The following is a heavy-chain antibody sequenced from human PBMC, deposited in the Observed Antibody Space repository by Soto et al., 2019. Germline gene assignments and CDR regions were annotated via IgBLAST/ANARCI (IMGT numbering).Heavy chain of an antibody. Sequence: QVQLVESGGGLVKPGGSLRLSCAASGLTFSDCYMNWIRQAPGKGLEWVSYISSSGSSINYAGSVKGRFTISRDNAKNSLYLQMNSLRAEDTAMYYCARVRFGEWGYAMDVWSQGTKVTVSS. CDR3: ARVRFGEWGYAMDV. D-gene: IGHD3-10*01. CDR2: ISSSGSSI. V-gene: IGHV3-11*01. CDR1: GLTFSDCY. J-gene: IGHJ6*02.